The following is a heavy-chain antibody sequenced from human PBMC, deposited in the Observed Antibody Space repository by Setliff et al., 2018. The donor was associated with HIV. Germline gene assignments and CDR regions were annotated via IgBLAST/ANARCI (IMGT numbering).Heavy chain of an antibody. D-gene: IGHD3-10*01. CDR1: GGTISSGGYY. CDR3: ARWHPPYGFWEEDY. Sequence: SETLSLTCTVSGGTISSGGYYWSWIRQHPGKGLEWIGYIHYSGSTYYNPSLKTRVTISVDGSKNQFSLKLKSVTAADTAVYYCARWHPPYGFWEEDYWGQGTLVTVSS. J-gene: IGHJ4*02. CDR2: IHYSGST. V-gene: IGHV4-31*03.